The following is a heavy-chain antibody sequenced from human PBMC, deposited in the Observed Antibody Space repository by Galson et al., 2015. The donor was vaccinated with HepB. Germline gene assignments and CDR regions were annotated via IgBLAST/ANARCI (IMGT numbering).Heavy chain of an antibody. D-gene: IGHD3-9*01. CDR3: ARELRYFDWLVPPYGMDV. V-gene: IGHV3-21*01. Sequence: SLRLSCAASGFTFSSYSTNWVRRAPGKGLEWVSSISSSSSYIYYADSVKGRFTISRDNAKNSLYLQMNSLRAEDTAVYYCARELRYFDWLVPPYGMDVWGQGTTVTVSS. J-gene: IGHJ6*02. CDR2: ISSSSSYI. CDR1: GFTFSSYS.